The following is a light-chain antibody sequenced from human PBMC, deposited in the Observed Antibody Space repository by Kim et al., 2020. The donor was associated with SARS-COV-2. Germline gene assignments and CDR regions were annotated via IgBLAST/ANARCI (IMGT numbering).Light chain of an antibody. CDR3: QQYKNWPPIT. V-gene: IGKV3D-15*01. J-gene: IGKJ5*01. Sequence: APGERASCSCRASQSVRTDLSWYQQKSGRAPRLLIYGASTRATGIPARFSGSGSGTEFTLTISGLQSEDLAVYYCQQYKNWPPITFGQGTRLEIK. CDR1: QSVRTD. CDR2: GAS.